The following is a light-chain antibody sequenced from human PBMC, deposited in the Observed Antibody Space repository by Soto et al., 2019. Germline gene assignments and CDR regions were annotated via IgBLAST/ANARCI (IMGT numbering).Light chain of an antibody. Sequence: DIVLTQTRLSSPVTLGQPASISCRSSQSLVHIDGNTYFNWLQQRPGQPPRLLIYKISNRFPGVAGRSSGSGAGTYFTLKISRVQAEGVVVYYCMQATQSYTFGQGTRLEIK. CDR2: KIS. J-gene: IGKJ2*01. CDR3: MQATQSYT. CDR1: QSLVHIDGNTY. V-gene: IGKV2-24*01.